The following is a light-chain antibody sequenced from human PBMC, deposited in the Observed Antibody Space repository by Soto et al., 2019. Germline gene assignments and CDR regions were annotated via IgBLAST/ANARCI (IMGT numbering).Light chain of an antibody. CDR3: QQYNNWPGT. CDR1: QSVSSN. Sequence: EIMMTQSPATLSVSPGEKANLSRSASQSVSSNLAWYQQKPGQAPRLLIYGASTRATGIPARFSGSGSGTEFTLTISSLQSEDFAVYYCQQYNNWPGTFGQGTKVDIK. CDR2: GAS. J-gene: IGKJ1*01. V-gene: IGKV3-15*01.